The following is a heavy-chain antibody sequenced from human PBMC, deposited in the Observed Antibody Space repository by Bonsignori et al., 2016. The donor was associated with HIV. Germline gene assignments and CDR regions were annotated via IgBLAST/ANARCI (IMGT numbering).Heavy chain of an antibody. J-gene: IGHJ4*01. D-gene: IGHD6-13*01. CDR1: GFTFNTHA. V-gene: IGHV3-23*04. CDR2: ISGSGAST. Sequence: EVYLVESGGCLVQPGGSLRLSCAASGFTFNTHAMGWVRQTPDKGLEWISGISGSGASTYHADSVRGRFSISRDNSKNTLYLQMNSLRVEDTAVYYCAKYIVAAGHYYF. CDR3: AKYIVAAGHYYF.